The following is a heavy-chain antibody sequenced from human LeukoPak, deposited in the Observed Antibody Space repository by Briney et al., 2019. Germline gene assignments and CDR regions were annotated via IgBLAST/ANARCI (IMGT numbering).Heavy chain of an antibody. CDR1: GFTFGSHA. CDR3: ARGQYCSGTSCYTYYYYYNMDV. CDR2: ISNDGNNK. J-gene: IGHJ6*02. V-gene: IGHV3-30*04. D-gene: IGHD2-2*02. Sequence: GRSLRLSCAASGFTFGSHAVHWVRQAPGKGLEWVAVISNDGNNKYYGDSVKGRFTISRDNSKNTLYLLMNSLRADDTAVYYCARGQYCSGTSCYTYYYYYNMDVWGQGTTVTVSS.